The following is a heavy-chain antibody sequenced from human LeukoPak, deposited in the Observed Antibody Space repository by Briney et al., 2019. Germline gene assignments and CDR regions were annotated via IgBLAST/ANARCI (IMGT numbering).Heavy chain of an antibody. D-gene: IGHD2-2*01. J-gene: IGHJ6*03. CDR3: ARHGYCSSTSCYAGNDYYYYMDV. CDR1: GGSISSYY. V-gene: IGHV4-4*07. CDR2: IYTSGST. Sequence: PSETLSLTCTVSGGSISSYYWSWIRQPAGKGLEWIGRIYTSGSTNYNPSLKSRVTMSVDTSKNQFSLKLSSVTAADTAVYYCARHGYCSSTSCYAGNDYYYYMDVWGKGTTVTISS.